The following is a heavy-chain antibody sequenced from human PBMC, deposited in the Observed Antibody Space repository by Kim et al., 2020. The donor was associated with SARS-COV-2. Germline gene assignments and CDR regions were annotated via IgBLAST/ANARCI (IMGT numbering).Heavy chain of an antibody. V-gene: IGHV4-31*02. CDR2: SGTT. CDR3: TREFSN. J-gene: IGHJ4*02. D-gene: IGHD4-4*01. Sequence: SGTTAYNPSLKSRVSLSLDTSKNQFSLRLSSVTAADTAVHCCTREFSNWGQGTLVTVSS.